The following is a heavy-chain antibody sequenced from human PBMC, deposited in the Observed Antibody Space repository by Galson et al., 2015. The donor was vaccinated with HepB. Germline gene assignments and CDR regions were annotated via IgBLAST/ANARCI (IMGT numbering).Heavy chain of an antibody. D-gene: IGHD1-26*01. CDR2: ISYDGSNK. V-gene: IGHV3-30-3*01. CDR1: GFTFSSYA. J-gene: IGHJ6*03. CDR3: ARDSGSYFYMDV. Sequence: SLRLSCAASGFTFSSYAMHWVRQAPGKGLEWVAVISYDGSNKYYADSVKGRFTISRDNSKNTLYLQMNSLRAEDTAVYYCARDSGSYFYMDVWGKGTTVTVSS.